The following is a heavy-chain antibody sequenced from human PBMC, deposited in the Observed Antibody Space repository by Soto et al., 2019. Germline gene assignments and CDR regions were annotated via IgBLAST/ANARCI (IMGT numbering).Heavy chain of an antibody. CDR3: ARDTHYYGSGSPLHVHYGMDV. D-gene: IGHD3-10*01. CDR2: ISWDGGST. V-gene: IGHV3-43*01. J-gene: IGHJ6*02. CDR1: GFTFDDYT. Sequence: PGGSLRLSCAASGFTFDDYTMHWVRQAPGKGLEWVSLISWDGGSTYYADSVKGRFTISRDNSKNSLYLQMNSLRTEDTAVYYCARDTHYYGSGSPLHVHYGMDVWGQGTTVTVSS.